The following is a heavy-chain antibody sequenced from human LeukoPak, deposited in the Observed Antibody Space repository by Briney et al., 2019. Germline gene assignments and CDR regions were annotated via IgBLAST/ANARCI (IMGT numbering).Heavy chain of an antibody. Sequence: GGSLRLSCAASGFTFTSYGMHWVRQAPGKGLEWVAVISYDGSNKYYADSVKGRFTISRDNSKNTLYLQMNSLRAEDTAVYYCAELGITMIGGVWGKGTTVTISS. J-gene: IGHJ6*04. V-gene: IGHV3-30*18. CDR2: ISYDGSNK. CDR1: GFTFTSYG. D-gene: IGHD3-10*02. CDR3: AELGITMIGGV.